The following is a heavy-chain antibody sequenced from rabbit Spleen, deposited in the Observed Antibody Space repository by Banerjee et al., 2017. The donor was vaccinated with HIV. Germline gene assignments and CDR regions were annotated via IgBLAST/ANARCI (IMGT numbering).Heavy chain of an antibody. CDR1: GFSFIYSYW. V-gene: IGHV1S45*01. Sequence: QEQLVESGGGLVQPGGSLTLSCKASGFSFIYSYWICWVRQAPGKGLEWIACIYVGSGGGTKYPSWAKGRFTISKTSSTTVTLQMASLTVADTATYFCARAGEGGDGYLNLWGQGTLVTVS. CDR2: IYVGSGGGT. J-gene: IGHJ4*01. CDR3: ARAGEGGDGYLNL. D-gene: IGHD5-1*01.